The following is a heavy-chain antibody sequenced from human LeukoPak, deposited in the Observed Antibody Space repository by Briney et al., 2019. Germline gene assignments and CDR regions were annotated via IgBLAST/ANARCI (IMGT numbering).Heavy chain of an antibody. V-gene: IGHV3-7*01. Sequence: DSLSLSCAASGFPLSSYWMSGVRRAPGKALEGVANMKQDGSENYYVGSVKGRFTLSRDNANNSLYLPMNSLRAEDTAVYDCARWGEYYYGSSGYYYWGQGTLATVSS. CDR3: ARWGEYYYGSSGYYY. CDR2: MKQDGSEN. D-gene: IGHD3-22*01. CDR1: GFPLSSYW. J-gene: IGHJ4*02.